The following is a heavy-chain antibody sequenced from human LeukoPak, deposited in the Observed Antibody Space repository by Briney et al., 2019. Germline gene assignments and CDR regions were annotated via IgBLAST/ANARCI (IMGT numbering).Heavy chain of an antibody. Sequence: GGSLRLSCAASGFTFSGSAMQWVRQASGKGLEWVGRIRSKANSYATAYAASVKGRFTISRDDSKNTAYLQINSLKTEDTAVYYCTRQCSGGSCYGYFDYWGQGTLVTVSS. CDR1: GFTFSGSA. CDR3: TRQCSGGSCYGYFDY. J-gene: IGHJ4*02. D-gene: IGHD2-15*01. V-gene: IGHV3-73*01. CDR2: IRSKANSYAT.